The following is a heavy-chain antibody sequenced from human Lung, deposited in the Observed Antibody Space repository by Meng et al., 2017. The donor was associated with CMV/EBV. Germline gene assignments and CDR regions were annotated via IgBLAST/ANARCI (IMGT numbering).Heavy chain of an antibody. J-gene: IGHJ6*02. Sequence: ASVNVSCKASRYTFTTYDINWVRQATGQGLEWMGWMNPNSGNTGYAQKLQGRVTLTRVTSISTAYMELSSLTSDDTAVYYCARTRIEVEPDGRKIKYYNYGMDVWGQGTTVTVSS. CDR3: ARTRIEVEPDGRKIKYYNYGMDV. D-gene: IGHD2-2*01. V-gene: IGHV1-8*01. CDR1: RYTFTTYD. CDR2: MNPNSGNT.